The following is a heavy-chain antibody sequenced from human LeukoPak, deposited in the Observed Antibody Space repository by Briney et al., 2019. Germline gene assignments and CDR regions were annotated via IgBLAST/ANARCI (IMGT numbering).Heavy chain of an antibody. J-gene: IGHJ6*02. CDR2: IYYSGST. V-gene: IGHV4-59*11. Sequence: SETLSLTCTVAGGSISSHYWSWIRQPPAKGLEWIGYIYYSGSTNYNPSLKSRGTISVDTSKNQSPLKLSSVTAADTAVYYCARGYSSGWYMPHYSYYYGMDVWGQGTTVTVSS. CDR3: ARGYSSGWYMPHYSYYYGMDV. D-gene: IGHD6-19*01. CDR1: GGSISSHY.